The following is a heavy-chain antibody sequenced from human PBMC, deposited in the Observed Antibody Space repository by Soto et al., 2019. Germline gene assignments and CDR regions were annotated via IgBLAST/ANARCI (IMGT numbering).Heavy chain of an antibody. CDR2: IYYSGST. D-gene: IGHD2-15*01. Sequence: SETLSLTCTVSGGSISSGGYYWSWIRQHPGKGLEWIGYIYYSGSTYYNPSLKGRVTISVDTSKNQFSLKLSSVTAADTAVYYCARDRYCSGGSCPGAFDIWGQGTMVTVSS. J-gene: IGHJ3*02. CDR3: ARDRYCSGGSCPGAFDI. CDR1: GGSISSGGYY. V-gene: IGHV4-31*03.